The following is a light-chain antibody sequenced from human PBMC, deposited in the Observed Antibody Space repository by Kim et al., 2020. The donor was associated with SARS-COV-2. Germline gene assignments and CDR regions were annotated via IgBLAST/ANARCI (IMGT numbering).Light chain of an antibody. CDR1: GSDIGGYNF. Sequence: GQSITISCSGNGSDIGGYNFVSWYQHYTDKAPRLIISNVSERPLGVSNRFAGSKSGNTASLTISGLQAEDEAVYYCSSFTSSTTLALGSGTKVTVL. CDR2: NVS. V-gene: IGLV2-14*03. J-gene: IGLJ1*01. CDR3: SSFTSSTTLA.